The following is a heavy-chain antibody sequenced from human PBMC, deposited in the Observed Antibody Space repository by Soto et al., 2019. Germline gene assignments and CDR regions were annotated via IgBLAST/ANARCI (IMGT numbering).Heavy chain of an antibody. Sequence: SETLSLTCTVSGASMYDYYGSWIRQSAGKGLEHIGYLHYSGSDNYNPSLKSRVTISMDTYKNQFSLRLSSVTAADTAIYYCARDKEHTYGAFLGYWGQGILVA. D-gene: IGHD2-8*01. V-gene: IGHV4-59*01. CDR2: LHYSGSD. J-gene: IGHJ4*02. CDR1: GASMYDYY. CDR3: ARDKEHTYGAFLGY.